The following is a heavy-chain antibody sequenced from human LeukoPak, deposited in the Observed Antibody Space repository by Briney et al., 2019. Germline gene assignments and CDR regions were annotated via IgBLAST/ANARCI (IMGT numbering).Heavy chain of an antibody. Sequence: GGSLRLSCAASGFTFSSYDMHWVRHATGKGLEWVSALGTAGDTYYPGSVKGRFTISRENAKNSLYLQMNSLRAGDTAVYYCARESKGAFDIWGQGTMVTVSS. CDR2: LGTAGDT. CDR1: GFTFSSYD. D-gene: IGHD4-11*01. V-gene: IGHV3-13*01. J-gene: IGHJ3*02. CDR3: ARESKGAFDI.